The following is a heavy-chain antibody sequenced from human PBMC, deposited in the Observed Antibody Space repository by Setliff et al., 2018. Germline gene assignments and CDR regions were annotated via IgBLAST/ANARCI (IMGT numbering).Heavy chain of an antibody. V-gene: IGHV1-18*01. CDR3: ARNIVPLN. CDR2: ISIDDDKT. D-gene: IGHD5-12*01. J-gene: IGHJ4*02. Sequence: ASVKVSCKASGGTFGSCIVIWVRQAPGQGLEWMGWISIDDDKTKYAQKFQGRVTMTADTSTSTAYMELRSLRSDDTAIYYCARNIVPLNWGQGTLVTVSS. CDR1: GGTFGSCI.